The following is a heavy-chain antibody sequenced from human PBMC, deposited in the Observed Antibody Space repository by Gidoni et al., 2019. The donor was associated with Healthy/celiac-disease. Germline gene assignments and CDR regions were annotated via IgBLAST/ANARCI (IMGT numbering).Heavy chain of an antibody. CDR3: ARHGDYGSGSYQNGFDP. Sequence: AASGFTFSSSARHWVRQAPGKGLEWVAVISYDGSNKYYADSVKGGFTIARDNSKNTLYLQMNSVRAEDTAVYYWARHGDYGSGSYQNGFDPWGQGTLVTVSS. CDR2: ISYDGSNK. CDR1: GFTFSSSA. D-gene: IGHD3-10*01. J-gene: IGHJ5*02. V-gene: IGHV3-30-3*01.